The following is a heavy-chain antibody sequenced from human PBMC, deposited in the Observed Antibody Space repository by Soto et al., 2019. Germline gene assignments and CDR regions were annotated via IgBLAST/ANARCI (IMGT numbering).Heavy chain of an antibody. D-gene: IGHD4-17*01. CDR3: ARVGDYGLRGGGWFDP. J-gene: IGHJ5*02. V-gene: IGHV4-34*01. CDR2: INHSGST. CDR1: GGSFSGYY. Sequence: QVQLQQWGAGLLKPSETLSLTCAVYGGSFSGYYWSWIRQPPGKGLEWIGEINHSGSTNYNPSLKSRVTISVDTSKNQFSLKLGSVTAADTAVYYCARVGDYGLRGGGWFDPWGQGTLVTVSS.